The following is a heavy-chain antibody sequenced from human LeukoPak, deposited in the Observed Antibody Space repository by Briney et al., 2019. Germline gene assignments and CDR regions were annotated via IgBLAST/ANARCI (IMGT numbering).Heavy chain of an antibody. D-gene: IGHD1-14*01. Sequence: SETLSLTCTVSGGSFSNYYWSWIRQPAGKGLEWIGRIYTSGSTNHNPSVKSRVTMSVDTSNNQFSLKLTSVTAADTAVYYCARQPPQYYGMDVWGQGTTVTVSS. J-gene: IGHJ6*02. CDR2: IYTSGST. V-gene: IGHV4-4*07. CDR1: GGSFSNYY. CDR3: ARQPPQYYGMDV.